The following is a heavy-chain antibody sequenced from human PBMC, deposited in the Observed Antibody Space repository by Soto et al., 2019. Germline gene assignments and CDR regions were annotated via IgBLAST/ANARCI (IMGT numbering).Heavy chain of an antibody. CDR2: IFQCGST. V-gene: IGHV4-4*02. J-gene: IGHJ5*02. D-gene: IGHD6-19*01. CDR3: ARGRGRYSSGWCCFAP. CDR1: GGTIRSPDW. Sequence: PSETLSLTCGVSGGTIRSPDWWTWVRQPPGKGLEWSGEIFQCGSTNYTPSLESRVTISVDKSKNQFYLTLTSVTAADTAVYFCARGRGRYSSGWCCFAPWGQGILVTGSS.